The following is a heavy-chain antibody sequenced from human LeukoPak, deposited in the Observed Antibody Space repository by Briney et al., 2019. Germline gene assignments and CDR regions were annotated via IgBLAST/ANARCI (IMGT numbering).Heavy chain of an antibody. V-gene: IGHV3-23*01. D-gene: IGHD1-26*01. CDR3: AKSDGGGAHYFDY. CDR2: ISGGGSST. Sequence: GGSLRLSCAASGFTFSDYYMNWIRQAPGKGLEWVSVISGGGSSTHYADSVKGRFTISRDNSKNTLYLQMNSLRAEDTAVYYCAKSDGGGAHYFDYWGQGTLVTVSS. J-gene: IGHJ4*02. CDR1: GFTFSDYY.